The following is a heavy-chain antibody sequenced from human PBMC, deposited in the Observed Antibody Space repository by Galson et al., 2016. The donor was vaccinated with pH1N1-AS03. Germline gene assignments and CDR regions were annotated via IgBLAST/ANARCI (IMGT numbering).Heavy chain of an antibody. Sequence: ETLSLTCTVSGASVSSGGDYSWSWIRQPPGKGLEFIGYVHYKGNAKYNPSLNSRVVISVDTSTNQFSLRLTSLTAADSAVYYCARDGETFDHWGQGTLVTVSS. J-gene: IGHJ4*02. CDR2: VHYKGNA. V-gene: IGHV4-61*08. CDR1: GASVSSGGDY. CDR3: ARDGETFDH.